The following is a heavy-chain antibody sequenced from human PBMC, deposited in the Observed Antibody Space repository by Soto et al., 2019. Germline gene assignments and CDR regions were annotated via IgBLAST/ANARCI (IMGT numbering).Heavy chain of an antibody. V-gene: IGHV3-23*01. CDR3: AKVGTVTTRYYYYYMDV. J-gene: IGHJ6*03. CDR2: ISGSGGST. D-gene: IGHD4-17*01. Sequence: GGSLRLSCAASGFTFSSYAMSWVRQAPGKGLEWVSAISGSGGSTYYADSVKGRFTISRDNSKNTLYLQMNSLRAEDTAVYYCAKVGTVTTRYYYYYMDVWGKGTTVTVSS. CDR1: GFTFSSYA.